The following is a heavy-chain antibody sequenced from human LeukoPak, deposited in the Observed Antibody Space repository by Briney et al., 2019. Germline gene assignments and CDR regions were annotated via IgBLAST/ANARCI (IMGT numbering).Heavy chain of an antibody. CDR1: GGSFSGYY. J-gene: IGHJ4*02. D-gene: IGHD6-19*01. CDR2: INHSGST. CDR3: ARANSSGWYRGLIDN. V-gene: IGHV4-34*01. Sequence: PSETLSLTCAVYGGSFSGYYWSWIRQPPGKGLEWIGEINHSGSTNYNPSLKSRVTISVDTSKNQFSLKLSSVTAADTAVYYCARANSSGWYRGLIDNWGQGTLFSVSS.